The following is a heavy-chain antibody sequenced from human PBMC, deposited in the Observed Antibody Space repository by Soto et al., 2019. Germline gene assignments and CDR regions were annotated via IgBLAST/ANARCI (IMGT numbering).Heavy chain of an antibody. CDR1: GGSFSGYY. D-gene: IGHD6-19*01. CDR2: INHSGST. Sequence: SETLSLTCAVYGGSFSGYYWSWIRQPPGKGLEWIGEINHSGSTNYNPSLKSRVTISVDTSKNQFSLKLSSVTAADTAVYYCARGEIAVAGEGYSYYYYGMDVWRQGTTVTVPS. V-gene: IGHV4-34*01. CDR3: ARGEIAVAGEGYSYYYYGMDV. J-gene: IGHJ6*02.